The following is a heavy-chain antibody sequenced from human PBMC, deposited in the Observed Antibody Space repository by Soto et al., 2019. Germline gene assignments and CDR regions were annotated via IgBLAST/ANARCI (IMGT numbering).Heavy chain of an antibody. CDR3: AKDLERLFYYYYMDV. Sequence: GGSLRLSCAASGFTFDDYAMHWVRQAPGKGLEWVSGISWNSGSIGYADSVKGRFTISRDNAKNSLYLQMNSLRAEDTALYYCAKDLERLFYYYYMDVWGKGTTVTVSS. J-gene: IGHJ6*03. CDR2: ISWNSGSI. V-gene: IGHV3-9*01. D-gene: IGHD1-1*01. CDR1: GFTFDDYA.